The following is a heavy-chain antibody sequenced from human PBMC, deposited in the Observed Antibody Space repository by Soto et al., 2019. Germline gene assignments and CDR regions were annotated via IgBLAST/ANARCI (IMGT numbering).Heavy chain of an antibody. V-gene: IGHV4-30-4*01. J-gene: IGHJ6*02. D-gene: IGHD3-16*01. CDR1: GGSISSGDYY. CDR2: IYYSGST. CDR3: ARDLIEGGYYYYGMDV. Sequence: SETLSLTCTVSGGSISSGDYYWSWIRQPPGKGLEWIGYIYYSGSTYYNPSLKSRVTISVDTSKNQFSLKLSSVTAADTAVYYCARDLIEGGYYYYGMDVWGQGTTVTVSS.